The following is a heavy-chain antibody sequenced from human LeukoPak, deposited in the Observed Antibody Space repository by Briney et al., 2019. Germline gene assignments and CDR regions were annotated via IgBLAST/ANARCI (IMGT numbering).Heavy chain of an antibody. J-gene: IGHJ3*02. V-gene: IGHV4-59*08. CDR1: GGSISSYY. Sequence: SETLSLTCTVSGGSISSYYWSWIRQPPGKGLEWIGYIYYSGSTNYNPSLKSRVTISVDTSKNQFSLKLSSVTAADTAVYYCARAAPLLRYFDRLPHGRDHDAFDIWGQGTMVTVSS. CDR2: IYYSGST. D-gene: IGHD3-9*01. CDR3: ARAAPLLRYFDRLPHGRDHDAFDI.